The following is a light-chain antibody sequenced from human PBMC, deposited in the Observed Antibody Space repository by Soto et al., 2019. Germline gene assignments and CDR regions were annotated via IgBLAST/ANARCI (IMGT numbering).Light chain of an antibody. V-gene: IGKV3-11*01. CDR2: DSS. Sequence: IVLTQSPATLSLSPGERATLSCRASQSVRSYLAWYQQKRGQAPRLLIYDSSNRATGIPARFSGSGSGTDFTLTISSLEPEDFAVYYCQQRSNWPLRFGGGTKVEIK. J-gene: IGKJ4*02. CDR3: QQRSNWPLR. CDR1: QSVRSY.